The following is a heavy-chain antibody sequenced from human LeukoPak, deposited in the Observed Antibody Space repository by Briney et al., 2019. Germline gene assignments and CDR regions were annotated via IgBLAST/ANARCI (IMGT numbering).Heavy chain of an antibody. J-gene: IGHJ4*02. CDR3: AKGSYYDSSGTYYFDY. V-gene: IGHV3-23*01. Sequence: GGSLRLSCAASGFTFSSYAMSWVRQAPGKGLEWVSAISGSGDNTYYADSVKGRFTTSRDNSKNTLYLQMNSLRAEDTALYYCAKGSYYDSSGTYYFDYWGQGTLVTVSS. CDR1: GFTFSSYA. D-gene: IGHD3-22*01. CDR2: ISGSGDNT.